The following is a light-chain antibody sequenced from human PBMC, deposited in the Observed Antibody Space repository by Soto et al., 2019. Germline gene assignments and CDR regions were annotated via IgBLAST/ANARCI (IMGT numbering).Light chain of an antibody. J-gene: IGKJ5*01. CDR1: QSVSGY. CDR3: QQRYNWPIT. V-gene: IGKV3-11*01. Sequence: EIVFTQSPATLSLSPCDTATLSCRASQSVSGYIGWYQQKPGQAPRLLIYADSNRATGIPARFSGSGSGTDFTLTISSLEPEDFSVYYCQQRYNWPITFCQGTRLEIK. CDR2: ADS.